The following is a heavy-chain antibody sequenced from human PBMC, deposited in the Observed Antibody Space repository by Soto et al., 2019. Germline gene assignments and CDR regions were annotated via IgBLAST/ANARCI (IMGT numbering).Heavy chain of an antibody. CDR2: IYWDDDK. CDR3: ARQWNDDGDDAFYI. Sequence: QITLKESGPTLVKPTQTLTLTCTFSGFSLSTSGVGVGWIRQPPGKALEWLALIYWDDDKRYSPSLKSRLTITKDPSKNLVVRTMTNMDPVDTATYYCARQWNDDGDDAFYIWGHETMVTVS. J-gene: IGHJ3*02. CDR1: GFSLSTSGVG. D-gene: IGHD1-1*01. V-gene: IGHV2-5*02.